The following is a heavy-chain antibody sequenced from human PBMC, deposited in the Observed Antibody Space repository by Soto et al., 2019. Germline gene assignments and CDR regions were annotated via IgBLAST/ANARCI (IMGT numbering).Heavy chain of an antibody. CDR1: GGSFSGYY. CDR2: INHSGST. J-gene: IGHJ4*02. CDR3: ARDKITGLFDY. V-gene: IGHV4-34*01. D-gene: IGHD2-8*02. Sequence: QVQLQQWGAGLLKPSETLSLTCAVYGGSFSGYYWTWIRQPPGTGLEWIGEINHSGSTNYNPSLKSRVTKSVSTSKNQFSVKLTSVTAADTAVYYCARDKITGLFDYWGLGTVVTVSS.